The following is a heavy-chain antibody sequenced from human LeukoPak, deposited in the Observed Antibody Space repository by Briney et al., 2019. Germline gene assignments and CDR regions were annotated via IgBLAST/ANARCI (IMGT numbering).Heavy chain of an antibody. V-gene: IGHV4-4*07. J-gene: IGHJ6*03. CDR1: YGSSIGYY. Sequence: SETLSLTCTVAYGSSIGYYWSWIRQPAGKGLEWIGRIYASGNTNYNPSLKGRVTMSVDTSKNQLSLNLSSVTAADTAVYYCARAHYGPGDYYMDVWGKGTTVTVSS. CDR2: IYASGNT. D-gene: IGHD3-10*01. CDR3: ARAHYGPGDYYMDV.